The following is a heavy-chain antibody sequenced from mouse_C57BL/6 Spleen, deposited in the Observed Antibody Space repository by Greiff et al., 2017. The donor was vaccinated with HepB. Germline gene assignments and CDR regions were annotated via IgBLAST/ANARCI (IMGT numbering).Heavy chain of an antibody. Sequence: QVQLQQSGPELVKPGASVKISCKASGYAFSSSWMNWVKQRPGKGLEWIGRIYPGDGDTNYNGKFKGKATLTADKSSSTAYMQLSSLTSEDSAVYFCARGLPHYFDYWGQGTTLTVSS. CDR1: GYAFSSSW. D-gene: IGHD5-5*01. J-gene: IGHJ2*01. CDR2: IYPGDGDT. V-gene: IGHV1-82*01. CDR3: ARGLPHYFDY.